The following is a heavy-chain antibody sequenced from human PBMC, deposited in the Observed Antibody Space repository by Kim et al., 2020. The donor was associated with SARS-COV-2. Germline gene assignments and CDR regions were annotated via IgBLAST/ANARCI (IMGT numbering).Heavy chain of an antibody. V-gene: IGHV3-7*01. CDR1: GFTFSSYW. CDR2: IKQDGSEK. J-gene: IGHJ6*02. CDR3: ARMYYYDSSDYYDHPYYCYYGMGV. Sequence: GGSLRLSCAASGFTFSSYWMSWVRQAPGKGLEWVANIKQDGSEKYYVDSVKGRFTISRDNAKNSLYLQMNSLRAEDTAVYYCARMYYYDSSDYYDHPYYCYYGMGVWGRGTTVTVSS. D-gene: IGHD3-22*01.